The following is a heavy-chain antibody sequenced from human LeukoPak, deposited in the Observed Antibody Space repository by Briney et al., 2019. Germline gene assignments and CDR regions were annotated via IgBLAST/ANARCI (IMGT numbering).Heavy chain of an antibody. Sequence: GGSLRLSCAASGFTFSDYYMSWIRQAPGKGLEWVSYISSSSSYTNYADSVKGRFTISRDNAKNSLYLQMNSLRAEDTAVYYCARELRYYGSVSYYYWGQGTLVTVSS. V-gene: IGHV3-11*06. CDR2: ISSSSSYT. CDR1: GFTFSDYY. J-gene: IGHJ4*02. CDR3: ARELRYYGSVSYYY. D-gene: IGHD3-10*01.